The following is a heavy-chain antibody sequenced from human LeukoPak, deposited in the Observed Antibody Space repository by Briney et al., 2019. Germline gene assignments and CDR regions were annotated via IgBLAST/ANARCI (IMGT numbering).Heavy chain of an antibody. CDR2: IKKKSDGATT. J-gene: IGHJ4*02. CDR3: TWSGLKIES. CDR1: GFTFSIAW. V-gene: IGHV3-15*01. Sequence: GGSRRLSCAASGFTFSIAWMSWVRQASGKGLEWLGQIKKKSDGATTAYAAPVRGRFTISRDDSKNTLFLQMNSLKTEDTALYYCTWSGLKIESWGQGTLVTVSS. D-gene: IGHD3-3*01.